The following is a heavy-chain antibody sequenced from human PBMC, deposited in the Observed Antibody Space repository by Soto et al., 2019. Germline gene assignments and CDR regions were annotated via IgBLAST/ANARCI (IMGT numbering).Heavy chain of an antibody. CDR2: ISYDGSNK. CDR3: ARDRVYYFDY. J-gene: IGHJ4*02. CDR1: GFTFSSYA. D-gene: IGHD3-16*01. Sequence: QVQLVESGGGVVQPGRSLRLSCAASGFTFSSYAMHWVRQAPGKGLEWVAVISYDGSNKYYADSVKGRFTISRDNSKNTLYLQMNSLRADDTAVYYCARDRVYYFDYWGQGTLVTVSS. V-gene: IGHV3-30-3*01.